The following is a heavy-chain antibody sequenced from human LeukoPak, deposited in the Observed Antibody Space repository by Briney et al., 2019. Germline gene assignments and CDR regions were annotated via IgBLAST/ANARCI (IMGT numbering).Heavy chain of an antibody. CDR1: GFTFSSYS. V-gene: IGHV3-48*01. CDR3: ARGGGLDA. Sequence: GGSLRLSCAASGFTFSSYSMNWVRQAPGKGLEWGSYISGSSSTIYYADSVKGRFTISRDNGKNTLYLQMNSLRAEDTAVYYCARGGGLDAWGQGATVTVSS. J-gene: IGHJ6*02. D-gene: IGHD3-16*01. CDR2: ISGSSSTI.